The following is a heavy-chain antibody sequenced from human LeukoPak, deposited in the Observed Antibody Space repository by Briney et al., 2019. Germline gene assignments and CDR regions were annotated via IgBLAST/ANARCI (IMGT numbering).Heavy chain of an antibody. CDR1: GGSFSGYY. J-gene: IGHJ5*02. CDR3: ARKGMSRIVVVPAKTLNWFDP. V-gene: IGHV4-34*01. Sequence: SETLSRTGAVYGGSFSGYYWSWLRQPPGKGREWSVEINHSGSTNSKPSLKSRVTISVDTSKNQSSLKLSSVTAADTAVYYCARKGMSRIVVVPAKTLNWFDPWGQGTLVTVSS. CDR2: INHSGST. D-gene: IGHD2-2*01.